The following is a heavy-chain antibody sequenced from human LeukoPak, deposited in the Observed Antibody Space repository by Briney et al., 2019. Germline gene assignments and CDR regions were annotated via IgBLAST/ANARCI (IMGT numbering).Heavy chain of an antibody. D-gene: IGHD2-8*01. J-gene: IGHJ5*02. CDR1: GDSISSRSYS. V-gene: IGHV4-39*07. Sequence: ASETLSLTCTVSGDSISSRSYSWGWIRQPPGKGLEWIGSMYYTGNTDYNPSLKSRLTMSVDTSKNQFSLKLSSVTAADTAVYFCAKGYTNGVNQEVWLDPWGQGTLVTVSS. CDR3: AKGYTNGVNQEVWLDP. CDR2: MYYTGNT.